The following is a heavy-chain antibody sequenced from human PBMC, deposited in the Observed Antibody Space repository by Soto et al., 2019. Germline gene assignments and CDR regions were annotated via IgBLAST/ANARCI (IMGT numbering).Heavy chain of an antibody. D-gene: IGHD1-1*01. Sequence: GGSLRLSCAASGFTFSSYAMHWVRQAPGKGLEWVAVISYDGSNKYYADSVKGRFTISRDNSKNTLYLQMNSLRAEDTAVYYCARDGPYWNDVPYWGQGTLVTVSS. CDR3: ARDGPYWNDVPY. CDR2: ISYDGSNK. CDR1: GFTFSSYA. J-gene: IGHJ4*02. V-gene: IGHV3-30-3*01.